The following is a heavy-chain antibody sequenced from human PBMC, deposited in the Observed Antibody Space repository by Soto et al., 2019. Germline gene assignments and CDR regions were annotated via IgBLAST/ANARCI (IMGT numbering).Heavy chain of an antibody. J-gene: IGHJ4*02. CDR2: IRSKANSYAT. V-gene: IGHV3-73*01. CDR3: AKGGSSWSYLDN. D-gene: IGHD6-13*01. CDR1: GFTFSGSA. Sequence: GGSLRLSCAASGFTFSGSAMHWVRQASGKGLEWVGRIRSKANSYATAYAASMKGRFTISRDDSKNTAYLQMNSLKTEDTAVYYCAKGGSSWSYLDNWGQGTLVTVSS.